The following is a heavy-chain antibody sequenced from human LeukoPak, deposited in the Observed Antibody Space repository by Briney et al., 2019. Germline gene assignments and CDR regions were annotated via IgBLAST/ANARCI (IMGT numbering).Heavy chain of an antibody. D-gene: IGHD3-3*01. Sequence: PSETLSLTCTVSGGSISSYYWSWIRQPPGKGLEWIGYIYYSGSTNYNPSLKSRVTISVDTSKNQFSLKLSSVTAADTAVYYCARGSRSFVFGAVFDYWGQGTLVTVSS. CDR1: GGSISSYY. J-gene: IGHJ4*02. CDR3: ARGSRSFVFGAVFDY. CDR2: IYYSGST. V-gene: IGHV4-59*13.